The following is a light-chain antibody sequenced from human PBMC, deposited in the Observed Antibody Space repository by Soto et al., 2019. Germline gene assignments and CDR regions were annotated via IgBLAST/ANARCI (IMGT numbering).Light chain of an antibody. Sequence: DIQMGKSPPSLSASIGDRISITCWPSQGIGNKVVCIQQKPGEAPPRLIYDASSLQCWVPSSFSGGGSGTEFTLTIQSRQHDELGTDFCIQSSALPSSFDPGTKV. V-gene: IGKV1-17*01. CDR1: QGIGNK. CDR2: DAS. CDR3: IQSSALPSS. J-gene: IGKJ1*01.